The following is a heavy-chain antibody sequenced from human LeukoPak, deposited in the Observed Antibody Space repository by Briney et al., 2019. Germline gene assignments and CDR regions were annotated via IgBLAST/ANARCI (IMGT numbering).Heavy chain of an antibody. CDR3: TTEFKELGSFFYFYYMDV. J-gene: IGHJ6*03. D-gene: IGHD3-10*01. Sequence: GGSLRLSCEASGFTFTNAGMNWVRQAPGKGLEWVGRIKTKSEGGTTDYAAPAKGRFTISRDDSKNALFLQMDSLKSDDTAMYYCTTEFKELGSFFYFYYMDVWGTGTTVTISS. CDR1: GFTFTNAG. V-gene: IGHV3-15*01. CDR2: IKTKSEGGTT.